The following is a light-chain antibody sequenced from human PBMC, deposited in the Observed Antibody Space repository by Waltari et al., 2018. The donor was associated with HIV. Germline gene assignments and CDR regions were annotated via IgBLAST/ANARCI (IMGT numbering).Light chain of an antibody. CDR1: QTISIY. Sequence: DIQMTQSPSSLSASLGDRVIITCRASQTISIYLNWYQQKPGRAPNLLIYAASSLHSGVPSRFSGSGSGTEFSLTSDSLQAEDFATYFCQQSYGGLTFGPGTRVDV. J-gene: IGKJ3*01. CDR2: AAS. CDR3: QQSYGGLT. V-gene: IGKV1-39*01.